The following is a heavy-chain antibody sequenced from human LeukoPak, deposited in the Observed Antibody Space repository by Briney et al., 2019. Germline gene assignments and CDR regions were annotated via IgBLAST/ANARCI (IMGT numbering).Heavy chain of an antibody. V-gene: IGHV1-18*01. D-gene: IGHD5-24*01. CDR2: ISAYNGNT. J-gene: IGHJ6*03. Sequence: GASVKVSCKASGYTFTSYGISWVRQAPGQGLEWMGWISAYNGNTNYAQKLQGRVTMTTDTSTSTAYMELSRLRSDDTAVYYCVRGGVVRWLQLHYYYYYMDVWGKGTTVTTSS. CDR1: GYTFTSYG. CDR3: VRGGVVRWLQLHYYYYYMDV.